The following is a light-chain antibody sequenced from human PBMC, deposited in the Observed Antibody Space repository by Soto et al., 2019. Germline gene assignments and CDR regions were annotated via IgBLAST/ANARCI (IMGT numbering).Light chain of an antibody. Sequence: QSVLTQPPSASGSPGQSVTISCTGTSSDVGGYSYVSWYQQHPGKAPKLMIYEVSKRPSGVPDRFSGSKSGNTASLTVSGLQAEDEADYYCSSYAGSNSVVFGGGTKVNVL. V-gene: IGLV2-8*01. J-gene: IGLJ2*01. CDR2: EVS. CDR1: SSDVGGYSY. CDR3: SSYAGSNSVV.